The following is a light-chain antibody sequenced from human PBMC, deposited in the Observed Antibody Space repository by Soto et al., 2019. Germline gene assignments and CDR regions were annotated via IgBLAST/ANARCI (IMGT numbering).Light chain of an antibody. J-gene: IGLJ3*02. Sequence: QSALTQPASVSGSPGQSITISCTGTSSDVGVYNYVSWYQQHPGKVPKLMIYEVNNRPSGVSNRFSGSKSGNTASLTISGLQAEDEADYYCSSYTTSSTWVFGGGTKLTVL. V-gene: IGLV2-14*01. CDR3: SSYTTSSTWV. CDR2: EVN. CDR1: SSDVGVYNY.